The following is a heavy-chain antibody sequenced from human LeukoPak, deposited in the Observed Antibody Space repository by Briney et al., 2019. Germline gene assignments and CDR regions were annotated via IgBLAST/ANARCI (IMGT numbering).Heavy chain of an antibody. V-gene: IGHV1-69*05. CDR2: IIPIFGTA. CDR1: GGTFSSYA. J-gene: IGHJ6*03. Sequence: GASVKVSCKASGGTFSSYAISWVRQAPGQGLEWMGGIIPIFGTANYAQKFHGRVTITTDESTSTAYMELSSLRSEDTAVYYCARVNRGPYFDWLGPDYYYYMDVWGKGTTVTVSS. D-gene: IGHD3-9*01. CDR3: ARVNRGPYFDWLGPDYYYYMDV.